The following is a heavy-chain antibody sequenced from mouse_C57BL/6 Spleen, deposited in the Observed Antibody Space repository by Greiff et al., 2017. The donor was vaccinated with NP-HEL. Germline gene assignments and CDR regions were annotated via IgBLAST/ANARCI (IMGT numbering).Heavy chain of an antibody. D-gene: IGHD1-1*01. J-gene: IGHJ1*03. CDR1: GYSITSGYY. CDR2: ISYDGSN. CDR3: AKDDLDYSGSSYERYFDV. V-gene: IGHV3-6*01. Sequence: EVKLMESGPGLVKPSQSLSLTCSVTGYSITSGYYWNWIRQFPGNKLEWMGYISYDGSNNYNPSLKNRIPITRDTSKNQFFLKLKSVTTEDTATYYCAKDDLDYSGSSYERYFDVWGTGTTVTVSS.